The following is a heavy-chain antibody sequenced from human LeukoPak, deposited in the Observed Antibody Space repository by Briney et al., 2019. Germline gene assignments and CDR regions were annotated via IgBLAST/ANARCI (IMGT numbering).Heavy chain of an antibody. CDR1: GYSFTDFW. J-gene: IGHJ4*02. CDR3: AKRITTGWYIFDD. V-gene: IGHV5-51*01. CDR2: IHPGDSDS. D-gene: IGHD6-19*01. Sequence: GESLKTSLKGSGYSFTDFWVGWVRQMPGKGLEWMGIIHPGDSDSRYSPSFQGQVTMSADKSITTAYLQWSSLKASDTAMYYCAKRITTGWYIFDDWGKGTVVTVSS.